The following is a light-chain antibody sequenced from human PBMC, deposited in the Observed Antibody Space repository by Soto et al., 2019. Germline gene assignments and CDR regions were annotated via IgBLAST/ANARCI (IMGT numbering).Light chain of an antibody. V-gene: IGKV1-39*01. Sequence: DIQMTQSPSSLSASVGDRVTITCRASQSISSYLNWYQQKPGKAPKLLIYAASSLQSGVPSRFSGGGFGTDFTLTISSLQPEDFATYYCQQSHSIPLTFGGGTKVDIK. CDR3: QQSHSIPLT. CDR2: AAS. CDR1: QSISSY. J-gene: IGKJ4*01.